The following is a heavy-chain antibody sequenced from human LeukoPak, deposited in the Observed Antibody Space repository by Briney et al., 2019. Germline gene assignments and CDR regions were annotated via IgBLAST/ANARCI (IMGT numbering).Heavy chain of an antibody. CDR1: GGSFRGYY. V-gene: IGHV4-34*12. D-gene: IGHD4-23*01. J-gene: IGHJ4*02. CDR3: ARTTVVAKYFDY. Sequence: PSETLSLTCTVYGGSFRGYYWTWIRQSPGKGLQWIGEVIHSGATNYNPSLTSRLIISVDTSRNQFSLKLSSVTAADTAVYYCARTTVVAKYFDYWGQGTLVTVSS. CDR2: VIHSGAT.